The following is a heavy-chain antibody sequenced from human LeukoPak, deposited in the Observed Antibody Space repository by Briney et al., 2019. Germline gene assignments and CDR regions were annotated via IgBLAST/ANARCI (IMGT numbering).Heavy chain of an antibody. CDR2: INPNSGGT. CDR1: GYTFTSNY. Sequence: GASVKVSCKAFGYTFTSNYMHWVRQAPGQGLEWMGWINPNSGGTNYAQKFQGRVTMTRDTSISTAYMELSRLRSDDTAVYYCARDKVYYYDSSGYYSAEYFQHWGQGTLVTVSS. J-gene: IGHJ1*01. D-gene: IGHD3-22*01. V-gene: IGHV1-2*02. CDR3: ARDKVYYYDSSGYYSAEYFQH.